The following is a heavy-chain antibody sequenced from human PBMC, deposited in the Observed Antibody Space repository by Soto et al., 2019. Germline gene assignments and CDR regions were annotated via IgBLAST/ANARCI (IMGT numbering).Heavy chain of an antibody. CDR2: ISTDGHK. CDR1: GFTVSNHV. J-gene: IGHJ3*02. Sequence: GGSLRLSCATSGFTVSNHVMHWLRQSPGKGLEWVTLISTDGHKYYAESVRGRFTVSRDNPENTLYLQMNSLRAEDTAVYYCARKGHYGAYAAFDIWGQGTMVTVSS. D-gene: IGHD4-17*01. CDR3: ARKGHYGAYAAFDI. V-gene: IGHV3-30*03.